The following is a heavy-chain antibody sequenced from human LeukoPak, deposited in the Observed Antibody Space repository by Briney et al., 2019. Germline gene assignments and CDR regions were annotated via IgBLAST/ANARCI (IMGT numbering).Heavy chain of an antibody. CDR2: ISAYNGNT. V-gene: IGHV1-18*01. J-gene: IGHJ4*02. D-gene: IGHD3-10*01. Sequence: GASVKVSCKASGYTYTSYGISWVRQDPGQGLEWMGWISAYNGNTNYAQKLQGRVTMTTDTSTSTAYMELRSLRSEDTAVYYCARDRIWFGELSRTYYFDYWGQGTLVTVCS. CDR1: GYTYTSYG. CDR3: ARDRIWFGELSRTYYFDY.